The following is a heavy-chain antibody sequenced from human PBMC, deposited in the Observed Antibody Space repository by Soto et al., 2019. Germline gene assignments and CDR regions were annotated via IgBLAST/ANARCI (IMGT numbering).Heavy chain of an antibody. D-gene: IGHD3-10*01. CDR3: AGGYGSGSYSASYVY. CDR2: IYYSGST. CDR1: GGSISSSSYY. Sequence: PSETLSLTCTVSGGSISSSSYYWGWIRQPPGKGLEWIGSIYYSGSTYYNPSLKSRVTISVDTSKSQFSLKLSSVTAADTALYYCAGGYGSGSYSASYVYWGQGTLVTVSS. V-gene: IGHV4-39*07. J-gene: IGHJ4*02.